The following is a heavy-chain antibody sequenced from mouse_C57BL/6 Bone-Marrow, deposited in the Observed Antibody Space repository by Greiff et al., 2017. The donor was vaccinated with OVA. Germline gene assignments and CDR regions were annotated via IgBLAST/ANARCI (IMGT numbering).Heavy chain of an antibody. D-gene: IGHD2-14*01. Sequence: VKLVESGAELARPGASVKLSCKASGYTFTSYGISWVKQRTGQGLEWIGEIYPGSGNTYYNEKFKGKATLTADKSSSTAYMELRSLTSEDSAVYFCARKKLLEDAMDYWGQGTSVTVSS. CDR3: ARKKLLEDAMDY. V-gene: IGHV1-81*01. CDR2: IYPGSGNT. J-gene: IGHJ4*01. CDR1: GYTFTSYG.